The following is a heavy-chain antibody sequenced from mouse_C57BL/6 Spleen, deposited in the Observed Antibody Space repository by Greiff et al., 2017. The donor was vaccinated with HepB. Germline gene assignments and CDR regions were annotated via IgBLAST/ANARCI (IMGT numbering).Heavy chain of an antibody. J-gene: IGHJ1*03. Sequence: VQLKESGPGLVKPSQSLSLTCSVTGYSITSGYYWNWIRQFPGNKLEWMGYISYDGSNNYNPSLKNRISITRDTSKNQFFLKLNSVTTEDTATYYCARGGFDYYGSSYRYFDVWGTGTTVTVSS. CDR2: ISYDGSN. D-gene: IGHD1-1*01. CDR3: ARGGFDYYGSSYRYFDV. CDR1: GYSITSGYY. V-gene: IGHV3-6*01.